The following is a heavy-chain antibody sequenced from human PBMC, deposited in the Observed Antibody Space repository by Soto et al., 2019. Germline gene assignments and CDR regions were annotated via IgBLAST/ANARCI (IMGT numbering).Heavy chain of an antibody. V-gene: IGHV5-51*01. J-gene: IGHJ4*02. CDR2: IYPGDSDT. CDR3: ARPRRDSSSRRYPYYFDY. D-gene: IGHD6-13*01. Sequence: PGESLKISCKGSGYSFTSYWIGWVRQMPGKGLEWMGIIYPGDSDTRYSPSFQGQVAISADKSISTAYLQWSSLKASDTAMYYCARPRRDSSSRRYPYYFDYWGQGTLVTVSS. CDR1: GYSFTSYW.